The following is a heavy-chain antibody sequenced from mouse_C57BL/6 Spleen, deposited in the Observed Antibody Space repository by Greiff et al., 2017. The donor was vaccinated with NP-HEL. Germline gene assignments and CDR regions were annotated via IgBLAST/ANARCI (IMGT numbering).Heavy chain of an antibody. D-gene: IGHD2-4*01. CDR3: ARGRGYDYDGYFDV. CDR2: IYPRSGNT. CDR1: GYTFTSYG. V-gene: IGHV1-81*01. J-gene: IGHJ1*03. Sequence: QVQLKESGAELARPGASVKLSCKASGYTFTSYGISWVKQRTGQGLEWIGEIYPRSGNTYYNEKFKGKATLTADKSSSTAYMELRSLTSEDSAVYFCARGRGYDYDGYFDVWGTGTTVTVSS.